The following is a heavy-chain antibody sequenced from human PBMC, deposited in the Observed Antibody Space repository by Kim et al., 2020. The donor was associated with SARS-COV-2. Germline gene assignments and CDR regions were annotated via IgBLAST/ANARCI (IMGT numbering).Heavy chain of an antibody. CDR2: ISSGGHT. Sequence: GGSLRLSCAASGFTVSSNFMSWVRQAPGKGLEWVSAISSGGHTYYADSVKGRFTNTRDNFKNMFYLQLNSLRSGDTAVYYCAGRASSSGQFDYWGQGTLVTVTS. V-gene: IGHV3-53*01. J-gene: IGHJ4*02. CDR3: AGRASSSGQFDY. CDR1: GFTVSSNF. D-gene: IGHD2-8*02.